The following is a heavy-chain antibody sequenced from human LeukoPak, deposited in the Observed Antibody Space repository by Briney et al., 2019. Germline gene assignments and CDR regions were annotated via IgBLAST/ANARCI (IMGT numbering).Heavy chain of an antibody. CDR3: AKDRGGPLYTDY. CDR2: ISGSGGST. Sequence: PGGSLRLSCAASGFTFSSYAMSWVRQAPGKGLEWVSAISGSGGSTYYADSVKGRFTNSRDNSKNTLYLQMNSLRAEDTAVYYCAKDRGGPLYTDYWGQGTLVTVSS. D-gene: IGHD3-10*01. J-gene: IGHJ4*02. CDR1: GFTFSSYA. V-gene: IGHV3-23*01.